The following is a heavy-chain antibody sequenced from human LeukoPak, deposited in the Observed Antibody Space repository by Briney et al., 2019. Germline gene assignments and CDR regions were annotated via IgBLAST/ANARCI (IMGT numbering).Heavy chain of an antibody. V-gene: IGHV1-8*01. CDR3: ARRIRGAPTDY. CDR1: GYTFTAYD. D-gene: IGHD3-10*01. CDR2: MNPNSDNT. Sequence: ASVKVSCKASGYTFTAYDLNWVRQATGQVLEWMGWMNPNSDNTGYAQKFQGSVTMTRNISITTAYMELSNLTSEDTAVYYCARRIRGAPTDYWGQGTLVTVSS. J-gene: IGHJ4*02.